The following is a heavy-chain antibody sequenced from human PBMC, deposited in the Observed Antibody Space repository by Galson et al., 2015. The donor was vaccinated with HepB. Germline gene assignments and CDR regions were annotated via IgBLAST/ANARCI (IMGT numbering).Heavy chain of an antibody. D-gene: IGHD3-3*02. CDR2: IYPGDSNT. CDR1: GYSFTNYW. Sequence: QSGAEVTKPGESLKISCKGSGYSFTNYWIGWVRQMPGKGLEWMGTIYPGDSNTMYSPSFQGQVTIPADKSISTAYLQWNSLKASDTAMYYCARQNSGSFDSWGQGTLLTVSS. J-gene: IGHJ4*02. CDR3: ARQNSGSFDS. V-gene: IGHV5-51*01.